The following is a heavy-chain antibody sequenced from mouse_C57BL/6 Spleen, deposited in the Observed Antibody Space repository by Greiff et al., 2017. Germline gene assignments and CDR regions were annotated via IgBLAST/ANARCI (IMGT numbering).Heavy chain of an antibody. J-gene: IGHJ2*01. CDR1: GYSITSGYY. Sequence: VQLQQSGPGLVKPSQSLSLTCSVTGYSITSGYYWNWIRKFPGNKLEWMGYISYDGSNNYNPSLKNRISITRDTSKNLFFLKLNSVTTEDTATYYCASGFISTVGAPFYYWGQGATLTVSS. CDR2: ISYDGSN. CDR3: ASGFISTVGAPFYY. V-gene: IGHV3-6*01. D-gene: IGHD1-1*01.